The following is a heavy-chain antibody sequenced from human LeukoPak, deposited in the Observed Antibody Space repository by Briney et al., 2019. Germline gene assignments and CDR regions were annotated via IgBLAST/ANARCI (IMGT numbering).Heavy chain of an antibody. CDR3: TRGYYYDSSGYFSDY. CDR2: IRSKAYGGTT. V-gene: IGHV3-49*03. Sequence: GGSLRLSSTAPGFTFGDYAMSWFRQAPGKGLEWVGFIRSKAYGGTTEYAASVKGRFTISRDDSKSIAYLQMNSLRTEDTAVYYCTRGYYYDSSGYFSDYWGQGTLVTVSS. J-gene: IGHJ4*02. CDR1: GFTFGDYA. D-gene: IGHD3-22*01.